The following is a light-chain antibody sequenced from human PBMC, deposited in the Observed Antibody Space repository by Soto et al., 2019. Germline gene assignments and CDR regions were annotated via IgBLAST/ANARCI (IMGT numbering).Light chain of an antibody. CDR3: GTWDSSLNGYVV. CDR2: DNY. J-gene: IGLJ2*01. CDR1: SSNIGDNF. V-gene: IGLV1-51*01. Sequence: QPVLTQPPSVSAAPGQKVTISCSGSSSNIGDNFVSWYQHLPGTAPKLLIYDNYKRPSGIPDRFSGSKAGTSATLGITGLQTGDEAHYYCGTWDSSLNGYVVFGGGTKLTVL.